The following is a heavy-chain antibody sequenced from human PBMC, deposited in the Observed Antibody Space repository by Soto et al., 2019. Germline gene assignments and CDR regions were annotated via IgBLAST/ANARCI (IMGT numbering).Heavy chain of an antibody. J-gene: IGHJ4*02. V-gene: IGHV1-18*01. CDR2: ISAFNGNT. CDR3: ARDRITVTTSLLFDY. D-gene: IGHD4-17*01. CDR1: GYTFSSYG. Sequence: ASVKVSCKASGYTFSSYGIAWVRQAPGQGLEWMGWISAFNGNTDYAQKLQGRVTMTTDTSTSTAYMELRSLRSDDTAVYYCARDRITVTTSLLFDYWGQGTLVTVSS.